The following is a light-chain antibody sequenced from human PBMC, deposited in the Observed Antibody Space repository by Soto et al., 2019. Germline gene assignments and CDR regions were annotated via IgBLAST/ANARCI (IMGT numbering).Light chain of an antibody. V-gene: IGKV1-12*01. CDR2: GTS. CDR3: QQANSFPLFT. J-gene: IGKJ3*01. CDR1: QSIGRF. Sequence: DIQMTQSPSSVSASVGDRVTITCRASQSIGRFLNWFQQKPGEAPKLLVYGTSNLHSGVPSRFSGSGSETEFTLTISSLQPEDFATYYCQQANSFPLFTFGPGTKVDIK.